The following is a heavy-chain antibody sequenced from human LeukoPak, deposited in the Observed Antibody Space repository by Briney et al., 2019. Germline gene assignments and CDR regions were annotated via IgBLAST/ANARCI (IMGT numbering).Heavy chain of an antibody. CDR3: AKDLVTIAVAVALDY. CDR2: ISYDGSNK. D-gene: IGHD6-19*01. J-gene: IGHJ4*02. V-gene: IGHV3-30*18. CDR1: GFTFSSYG. Sequence: PGGSLRLSCAACGFTFSSYGMHWVRQAPGKGLEWVAVISYDGSNKYHADSVKGRFTISRDNSKNTLYLQMNSLRAEDTAVYYCAKDLVTIAVAVALDYWGQGTLVTVSS.